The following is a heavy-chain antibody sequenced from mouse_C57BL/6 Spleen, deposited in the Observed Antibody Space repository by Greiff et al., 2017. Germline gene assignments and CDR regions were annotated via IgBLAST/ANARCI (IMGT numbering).Heavy chain of an antibody. V-gene: IGHV1-82*01. CDR2: IYPGDGDT. Sequence: VQLQQSGPELVKPGASVKISCKASGYAFSSSLMNWVKQRPGKGLEWIGRIYPGDGDTNYNGKFKGKATLTADKSSSTAYMQLSSLTSEDSAVYFCASEITTVVATRNYWGQGTTLTVSS. D-gene: IGHD1-1*01. CDR3: ASEITTVVATRNY. J-gene: IGHJ2*01. CDR1: GYAFSSSL.